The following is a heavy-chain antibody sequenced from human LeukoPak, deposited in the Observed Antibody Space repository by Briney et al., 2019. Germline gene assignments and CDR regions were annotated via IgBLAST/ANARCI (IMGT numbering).Heavy chain of an antibody. V-gene: IGHV4-59*01. CDR1: VDSISNYY. Sequence: PSETLSLTCTVSVDSISNYYWSWIRQPPGKGLEWIGYIYYTGSTNYNPSFKSRVTISVDTSKNQFSLKLSSVTAAGTAVYYCAARRAYYFDYWGQGTLVTVSS. CDR3: AARRAYYFDY. CDR2: IYYTGST. J-gene: IGHJ4*02.